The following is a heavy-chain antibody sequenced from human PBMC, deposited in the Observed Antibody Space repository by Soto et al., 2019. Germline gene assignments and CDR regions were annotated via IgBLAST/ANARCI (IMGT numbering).Heavy chain of an antibody. D-gene: IGHD3-3*01. V-gene: IGHV3-48*02. CDR2: ISSHSRNT. J-gene: IGHJ6*02. Sequence: VLLVESGGGLVQPGGSLRLSCTASGFTFSSYSMNWVRQAPGKGLEWVSYISSHSRNTHHADSVKGRFTISRDNARNSLYLQMNSLRDEDTAVYFCATYYDEVYYYGMDVWGQGTTAIVSS. CDR1: GFTFSSYS. CDR3: ATYYDEVYYYGMDV.